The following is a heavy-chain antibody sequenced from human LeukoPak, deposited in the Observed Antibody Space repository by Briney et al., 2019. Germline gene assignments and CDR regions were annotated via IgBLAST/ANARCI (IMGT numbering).Heavy chain of an antibody. CDR2: INPNSGGT. J-gene: IGHJ4*02. CDR3: ARGRIVGATNLPLDY. Sequence: ASVKVSCKASGYTFTGYYMHWVRQAPGQGLEWMGWINPNSGGTNYAQKFQGRVTMTRDTSISTAYMELSRLRSDDTAVYYCARGRIVGATNLPLDYWGQGTLVTVSS. CDR1: GYTFTGYY. D-gene: IGHD1-26*01. V-gene: IGHV1-2*02.